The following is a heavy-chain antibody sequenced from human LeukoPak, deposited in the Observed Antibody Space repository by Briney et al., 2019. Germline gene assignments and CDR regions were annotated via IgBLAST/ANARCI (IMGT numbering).Heavy chain of an antibody. CDR3: ANHLGSGWSFKY. CDR1: GFTFSNYG. J-gene: IGHJ4*02. Sequence: GRSLRLSCVASGFTFSNYGMHWVRQAPGKGLEWVAVILYDGSNKYYTDSVKGRFTISRDNSENTVYLQMNSLRTEDTAVYYCANHLGSGWSFKYWGQGTLVTVSS. V-gene: IGHV3-30*18. CDR2: ILYDGSNK. D-gene: IGHD6-19*01.